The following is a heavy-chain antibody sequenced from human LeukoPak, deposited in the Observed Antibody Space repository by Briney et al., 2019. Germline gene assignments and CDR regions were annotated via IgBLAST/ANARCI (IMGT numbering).Heavy chain of an antibody. CDR3: GRLVRYHDY. CDR1: GASIISYY. Sequence: SDTLSLTCTVSGASIISYYWSWIRQPPGNGLEWVGYIYFSASTNYNPSLKSRVTISLDTPKTQFSLKLSSVTAADTDVYYCGRLVRYHDYWGQGTLVTVSS. CDR2: IYFSAST. J-gene: IGHJ4*02. D-gene: IGHD3-9*01. V-gene: IGHV4-59*07.